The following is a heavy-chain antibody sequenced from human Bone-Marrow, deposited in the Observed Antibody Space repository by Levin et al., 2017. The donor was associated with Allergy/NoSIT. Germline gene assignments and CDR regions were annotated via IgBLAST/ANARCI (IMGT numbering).Heavy chain of an antibody. CDR2: IGGDNYTK. V-gene: IGHV3-48*04. J-gene: IGHJ5*02. Sequence: GGSLRLSCDASGFTFSSYGIIWVRQAPGKGLEWVSYIGGDNYTKYYADSVKGRFTISRDNAKNSLYLQMNSLRVEDTAVYYCARGLEYSGLPWGQGTLVTVSS. D-gene: IGHD5-12*01. CDR1: GFTFSSYG. CDR3: ARGLEYSGLP.